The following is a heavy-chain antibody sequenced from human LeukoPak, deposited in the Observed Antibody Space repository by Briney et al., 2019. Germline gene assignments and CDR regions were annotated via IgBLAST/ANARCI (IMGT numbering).Heavy chain of an antibody. CDR3: ARDREALLWFGESPRAFDI. Sequence: PSQTLSLTCTVSGGSISSGDYYWSWIRQPPGKGLEWIGYIYYSGSTYYNPSLKSRVTISVDTSKNQFSLKLSSVTAADTAVYYCARDREALLWFGESPRAFDIWGQGTMVTVSS. V-gene: IGHV4-30-4*01. J-gene: IGHJ3*02. CDR2: IYYSGST. D-gene: IGHD3-10*01. CDR1: GGSISSGDYY.